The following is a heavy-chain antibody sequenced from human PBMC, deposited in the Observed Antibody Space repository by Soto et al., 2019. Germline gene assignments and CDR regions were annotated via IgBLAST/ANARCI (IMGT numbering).Heavy chain of an antibody. CDR2: ISYDGSNK. V-gene: IGHV3-30-3*01. CDR1: VFTFSSYA. J-gene: IGHJ4*02. Sequence: GGSLRLSFAASVFTFSSYAMRWVLQAPGKGLEWVAVISYDGSNKYYADSVKGRFTISRDNSKNTLYLQMNSMRAEDTAVYYCARGPSSLTRFDYWGQGTLVTAPQ. CDR3: ARGPSSLTRFDY. D-gene: IGHD2-2*01.